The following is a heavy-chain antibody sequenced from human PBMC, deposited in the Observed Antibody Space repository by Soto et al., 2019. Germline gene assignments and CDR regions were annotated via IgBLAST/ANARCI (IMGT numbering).Heavy chain of an antibody. CDR1: GYTFTSYG. V-gene: IGHV1-18*04. D-gene: IGHD2-2*01. CDR3: AXXXXXXAASLRYYYGMDV. CDR2: ISAYNGNT. Sequence: QVQLVQSEAEVKKPGASVKVSCKASGYTFTSYGISWVRQAPGQGLEWMGWISAYNGNTNYAQKLQGRVTMTTDTSTSTAYMELRSLRSDDTAVYYCAXXXXXXAASLRYYYGMDVWGQGTTVTVSS. J-gene: IGHJ6*02.